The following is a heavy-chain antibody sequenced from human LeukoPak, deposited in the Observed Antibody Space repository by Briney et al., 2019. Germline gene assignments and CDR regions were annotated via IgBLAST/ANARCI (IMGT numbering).Heavy chain of an antibody. D-gene: IGHD3-22*01. CDR2: IYYSGST. CDR3: ARHYYDSSGYIEYFDY. CDR1: GGSISIYY. J-gene: IGHJ4*02. V-gene: IGHV4-59*08. Sequence: SETLSLTCTVAGGSISIYYWSWIRQPPGKGLEWIGHIYYSGSTNYNPSLKSRVTISVDTSKNQFSLKLSSVTAADTAVYYCARHYYDSSGYIEYFDYWGQGTLVTVSS.